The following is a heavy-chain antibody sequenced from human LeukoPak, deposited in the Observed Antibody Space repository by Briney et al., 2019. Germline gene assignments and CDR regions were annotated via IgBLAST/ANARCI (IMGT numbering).Heavy chain of an antibody. V-gene: IGHV4-30-4*01. J-gene: IGHJ6*03. Sequence: PSETLSLTCTVSGASITSGDYYWSWIRQPPGKGPEWIGYIYHSGSTYNNPSLKSRVTISLVPSKNQFSLRLNSVTAADAAVYYCARAKRDYFENSGYESYYNFMDVWGKGTTVTVSS. CDR2: IYHSGST. CDR1: GASITSGDYY. CDR3: ARAKRDYFENSGYESYYNFMDV. D-gene: IGHD3-22*01.